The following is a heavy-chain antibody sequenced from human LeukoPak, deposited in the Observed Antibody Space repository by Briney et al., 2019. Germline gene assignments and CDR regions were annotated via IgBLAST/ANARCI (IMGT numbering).Heavy chain of an antibody. Sequence: SETLSLTCAVYGGSFSGYYWSWIRQPPGKGLEWIGDINHSGSTNYNPSLKSRVTISVDTSKNQFSLKLSSVTAADTAVYYCASSDLVTTAYYYYGMDVWGQGTTVTVSS. J-gene: IGHJ6*02. CDR2: INHSGST. D-gene: IGHD2-21*02. CDR3: ASSDLVTTAYYYYGMDV. V-gene: IGHV4-34*01. CDR1: GGSFSGYY.